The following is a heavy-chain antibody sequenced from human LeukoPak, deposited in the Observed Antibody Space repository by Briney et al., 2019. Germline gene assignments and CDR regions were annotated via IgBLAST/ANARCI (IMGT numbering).Heavy chain of an antibody. D-gene: IGHD2-2*01. CDR2: INPSGGST. CDR3: ARIRYCGGISCYYIDY. V-gene: IGHV1-46*01. J-gene: IGHJ4*02. Sequence: VASVKVSCKASGYTFTSYYMHWVRQAPGQGLEWMGIINPSGGSTSYAQKFQGRVTMTRDMSTSTVYMELSSLRSEDTAVYYCARIRYCGGISCYYIDYWGQGTLVTVSA. CDR1: GYTFTSYY.